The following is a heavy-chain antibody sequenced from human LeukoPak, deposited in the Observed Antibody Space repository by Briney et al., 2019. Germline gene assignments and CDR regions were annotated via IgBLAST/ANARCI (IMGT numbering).Heavy chain of an antibody. CDR3: ARVAARAPNSDDYYMDV. D-gene: IGHD6-6*01. V-gene: IGHV1-18*01. J-gene: IGHJ6*03. CDR2: ISAYNGNT. CDR1: GYTFTSFG. Sequence: ASVKVSCKASGYTFTSFGINWVRQAPGQGLEWMGWISAYNGNTNYAQKLQGRVTMTTDTSTSTAYMELRSLRSDDTAVNYCARVAARAPNSDDYYMDVWGKGTTVTVSS.